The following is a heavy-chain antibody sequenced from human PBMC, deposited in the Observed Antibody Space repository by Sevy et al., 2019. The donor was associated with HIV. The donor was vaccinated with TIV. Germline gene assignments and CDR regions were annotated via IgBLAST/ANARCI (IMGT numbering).Heavy chain of an antibody. CDR2: ISGSDNTK. D-gene: IGHD4-17*01. CDR3: ARDHVKYGDLGDYYYFAMDV. J-gene: IGHJ6*02. CDR1: GFTLSDYY. V-gene: IGHV3-11*01. Sequence: GSLRLSCAASGFTLSDYYMSWIRQAPGKGLEWVSSISGSDNTKYYADSVKGRFTISRDNAKNSLYLQMNSLRAEDTAVYYCARDHVKYGDLGDYYYFAMDVWGQGTTVTVSS.